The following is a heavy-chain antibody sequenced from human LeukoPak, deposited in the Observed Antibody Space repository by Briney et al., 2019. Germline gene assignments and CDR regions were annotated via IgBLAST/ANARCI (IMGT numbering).Heavy chain of an antibody. J-gene: IGHJ4*02. CDR2: ISAYNGNT. CDR3: ARGGHHYGILTGPGDY. Sequence: ASVKVSCKASGYTFTSYGISWVRQAPGQGLEWMGWISAYNGNTNYAQKLQGRVTMTTDTSTSTAYMELRSLRSDDTAVYYCARGGHHYGILTGPGDYWGQGTLVTVSS. D-gene: IGHD3-9*01. V-gene: IGHV1-18*01. CDR1: GYTFTSYG.